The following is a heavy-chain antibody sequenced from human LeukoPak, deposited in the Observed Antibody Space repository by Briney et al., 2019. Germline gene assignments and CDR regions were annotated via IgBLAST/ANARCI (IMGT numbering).Heavy chain of an antibody. J-gene: IGHJ4*02. CDR3: ASYLYWWSDLGY. CDR2: IKPDGSDK. V-gene: IGHV3-7*01. Sequence: VGSLRLSYAASGFTFRDYWMTWVRPAPGKGLEGVANIKPDGSDKYYLDSVKGRFTITRDNAKNSLYLQMNSLRVEDAAVYYCASYLYWWSDLGYWGQGTLVTVSS. CDR1: GFTFRDYW. D-gene: IGHD2-8*02.